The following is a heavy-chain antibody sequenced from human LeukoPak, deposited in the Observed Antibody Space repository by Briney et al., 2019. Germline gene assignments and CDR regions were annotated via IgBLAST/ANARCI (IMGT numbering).Heavy chain of an antibody. D-gene: IGHD6-13*01. CDR2: IKQDGSER. Sequence: GGSPRLSCAASGFTFSSYWMNWVRQAPGKGLEWVANIKQDGSERYYVDSVKGRFTISRDNAKNSLYLQMNSLRAEDTAVYYCARGGSSNWFNWFDPWGQGTLVTVSS. J-gene: IGHJ5*02. CDR1: GFTFSSYW. V-gene: IGHV3-7*01. CDR3: ARGGSSNWFNWFDP.